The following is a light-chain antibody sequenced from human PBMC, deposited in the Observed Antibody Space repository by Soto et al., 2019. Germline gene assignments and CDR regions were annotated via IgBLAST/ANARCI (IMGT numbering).Light chain of an antibody. V-gene: IGLV2-23*01. Sequence: QSALTQPASVSGSPGQSITISCTGTSSDVGSYNLVSWYQQHPGKAPKVMIYEGTKRPSGVSNRFSGSKSGNTASLTISGLQAEDEADYYCCSYAGDSIYVFGTGTKLTVL. J-gene: IGLJ1*01. CDR3: CSYAGDSIYV. CDR2: EGT. CDR1: SSDVGSYNL.